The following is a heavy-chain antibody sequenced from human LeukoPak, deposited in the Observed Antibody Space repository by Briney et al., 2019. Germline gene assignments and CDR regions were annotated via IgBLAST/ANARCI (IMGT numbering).Heavy chain of an antibody. CDR3: ASFGYCSSTSCYHGYYYYMDV. V-gene: IGHV3-43*02. Sequence: GGSLRLSCAASGFTFDDYAMHWVRQAPGKGLEWVSLISGDGGSTYYADSVKGRFTISRDNSKNSLYLQMNSLRTEDTALYYCASFGYCSSTSCYHGYYYYMDVWGKGTTVTVSS. J-gene: IGHJ6*03. CDR1: GFTFDDYA. CDR2: ISGDGGST. D-gene: IGHD2-2*03.